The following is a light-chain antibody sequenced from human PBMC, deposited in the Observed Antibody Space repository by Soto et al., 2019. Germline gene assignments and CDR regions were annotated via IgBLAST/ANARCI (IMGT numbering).Light chain of an antibody. J-gene: IGKJ1*01. V-gene: IGKV1-8*01. CDR1: QYITIY. Sequence: AIRMTQSPSSLSASTGDRFTITCRASQYITIYLAWYQQKPGKAPKLLIYAASTLQSGVPSRFSGSGSGTDFTLTITCLQSEDFATYYCQQYYSYPRTFGQGTKVEIK. CDR2: AAS. CDR3: QQYYSYPRT.